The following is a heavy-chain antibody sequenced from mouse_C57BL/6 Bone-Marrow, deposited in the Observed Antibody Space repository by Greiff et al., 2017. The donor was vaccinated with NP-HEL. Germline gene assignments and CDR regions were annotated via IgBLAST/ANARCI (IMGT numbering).Heavy chain of an antibody. V-gene: IGHV1-39*01. CDR2: INPNYGTT. CDR1: GYSFTDYN. CDR3: AAYYGNRYYFDY. J-gene: IGHJ2*01. Sequence: VQLKESGPELVKPGASVKISCKASGYSFTDYNMNWVKQSNGKSLEWIGVINPNYGTTSYNQKFKGKATLTVDQSSSTAYMQLNSLTSEDSAVYYCAAYYGNRYYFDYWGQGTTLTVSS. D-gene: IGHD2-10*01.